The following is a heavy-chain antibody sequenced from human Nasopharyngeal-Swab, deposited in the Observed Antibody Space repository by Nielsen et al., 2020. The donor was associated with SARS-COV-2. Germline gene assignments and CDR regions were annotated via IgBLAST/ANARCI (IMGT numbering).Heavy chain of an antibody. D-gene: IGHD3-10*01. V-gene: IGHV3-9*01. Sequence: GGSLRLSCVASGFAFNVHAMNWVRQAPGKGLEWVSGINWNSGSPGYADSVKGRFTISRDNAKNTLYLQMNSLRPEDTALYYCAKDMGNYYGSTRMDVWGQGTTVTVSS. J-gene: IGHJ6*02. CDR1: GFAFNVHA. CDR3: AKDMGNYYGSTRMDV. CDR2: INWNSGSP.